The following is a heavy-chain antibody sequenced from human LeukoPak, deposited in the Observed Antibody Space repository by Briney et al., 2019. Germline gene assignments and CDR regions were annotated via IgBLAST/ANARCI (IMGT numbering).Heavy chain of an antibody. J-gene: IGHJ6*03. Sequence: PGGSLRLSCAASGFSFSSYGVHWVRQSPGKGLEWVGFIGYDGTDEKYIDSVKGRFTVARDNSENTMYLQMSSLRPEDTAVYYCVKMTMIPIGVINHYLHSMDVWGKGTTVTVSS. CDR3: VKMTMIPIGVINHYLHSMDV. D-gene: IGHD3-22*01. CDR2: IGYDGTDE. V-gene: IGHV3-30*02. CDR1: GFSFSSYG.